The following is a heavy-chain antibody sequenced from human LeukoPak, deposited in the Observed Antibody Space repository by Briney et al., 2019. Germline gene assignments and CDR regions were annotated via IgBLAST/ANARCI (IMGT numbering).Heavy chain of an antibody. V-gene: IGHV1-18*01. D-gene: IGHD4-23*01. CDR2: ISAYNGNT. J-gene: IGHJ4*02. CDR1: GYTFTSYG. Sequence: ASVKVSCKASGYTFTSYGISWVRQAPGQGLEWMGWISAYNGNTNYAQKLQGRVTMTTDTSTSTAYMELSSLRSDDTAVYYCARDTRVGGYGGNSFDYWGQGTLVTVSS. CDR3: ARDTRVGGYGGNSFDY.